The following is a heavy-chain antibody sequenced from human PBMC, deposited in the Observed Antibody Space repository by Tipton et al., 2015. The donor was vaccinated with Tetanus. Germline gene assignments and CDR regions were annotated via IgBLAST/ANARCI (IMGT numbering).Heavy chain of an antibody. J-gene: IGHJ4*02. Sequence: TLSLTCTVSGGSISSHYWSWIRQPPGKGLEWIGYIYYSGSTNYNPSLKSRVTISVDTSKNQFSLKLSSVTAADTAVYYCASSKGYFDYWGQGTLVTVSS. V-gene: IGHV4-59*11. CDR3: ASSKGYFDY. CDR1: GGSISSHY. CDR2: IYYSGST.